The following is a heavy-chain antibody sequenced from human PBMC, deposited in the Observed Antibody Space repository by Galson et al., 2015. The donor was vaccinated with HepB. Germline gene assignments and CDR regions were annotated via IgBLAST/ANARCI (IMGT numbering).Heavy chain of an antibody. CDR2: ISYDGSNK. V-gene: IGHV3-30-3*01. CDR3: ARDFQTASRSFDY. Sequence: SLRLSCAASGFTFSSYAMHWVRQAPGKGLEWVAVISYDGSNKYYADSVKGRFTISRDNSKNTLYLQMNSLRAEDTAVYYCARDFQTASRSFDYWGQGTLVTVSS. D-gene: IGHD2-2*01. J-gene: IGHJ4*02. CDR1: GFTFSSYA.